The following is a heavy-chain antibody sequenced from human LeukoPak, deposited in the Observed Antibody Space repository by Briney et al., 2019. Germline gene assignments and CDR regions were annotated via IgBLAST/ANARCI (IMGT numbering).Heavy chain of an antibody. CDR1: VFTFSSYA. CDR2: ICGLGGST. V-gene: IGHV3-23*01. Sequence: PGGSLRLSCAASVFTFSSYAMSWVRQAPRTGLEWVVVICGLGGSTYYADYVKGRFAISRDNSKNTLWLQMNSLRADDTAIYYCARDVEARISAAGTFDYWGQGSMVTVSS. D-gene: IGHD6-13*01. J-gene: IGHJ4*02. CDR3: ARDVEARISAAGTFDY.